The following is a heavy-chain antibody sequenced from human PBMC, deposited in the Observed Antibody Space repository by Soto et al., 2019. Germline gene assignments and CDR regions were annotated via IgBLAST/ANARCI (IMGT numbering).Heavy chain of an antibody. V-gene: IGHV5-51*01. CDR1: GYSFTSYW. Sequence: GESLKISCKGSGYSFTSYWIGWVRQMPGKGLEWMGIIYPGDSDTRYSPSFEGQVTISADKSISNAYLQGGSLKALDTAMYYCATRIREDYDFWSGYQGNDAFDIWGQGKMVTVSS. CDR2: IYPGDSDT. CDR3: ATRIREDYDFWSGYQGNDAFDI. D-gene: IGHD3-3*01. J-gene: IGHJ3*02.